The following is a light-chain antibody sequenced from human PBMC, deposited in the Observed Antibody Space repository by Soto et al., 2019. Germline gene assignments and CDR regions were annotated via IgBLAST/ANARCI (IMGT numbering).Light chain of an antibody. V-gene: IGKV1-39*01. CDR2: GAS. Sequence: DIQMTQSPSSLSASVGDRVTISCRASQTISSFVNWYQHKPGKAPKLLIYGASSLQSGVPSRFRGSGSGTDFTLTISSLQPEDFATYYCQQSYNTPRTFGQGTKVEIK. J-gene: IGKJ1*01. CDR3: QQSYNTPRT. CDR1: QTISSF.